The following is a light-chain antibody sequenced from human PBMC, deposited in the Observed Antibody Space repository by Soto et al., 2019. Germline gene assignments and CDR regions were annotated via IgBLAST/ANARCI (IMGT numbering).Light chain of an antibody. J-gene: IGKJ4*01. Sequence: EIVLTQSPATLSSFPGDRVTLSCRASQYINTRLAWYQHRPGQAPRLLIYGASSRATGIPDRFSGSGSGTDFTLTISRLEPEDFAVYYCRQYGRSLGFAFGGGTKVDIK. CDR3: RQYGRSLGFA. V-gene: IGKV3-20*01. CDR2: GAS. CDR1: QYINTR.